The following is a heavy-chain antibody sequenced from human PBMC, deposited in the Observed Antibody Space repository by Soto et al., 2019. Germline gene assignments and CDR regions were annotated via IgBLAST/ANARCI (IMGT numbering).Heavy chain of an antibody. CDR3: ARGINGYQLLYDWFDP. CDR1: GYTFTGYY. CDR2: INPNSGGT. J-gene: IGHJ5*02. Sequence: ASVKVSCKASGYTFTGYYMHWVRQAPGQGLEWMGWINPNSGGTNYAQKFQGWVTMTRDTSISTAYMELSRLRSDDTAVYYCARGINGYQLLYDWFDPWGQGTLVTVS. D-gene: IGHD2-2*02. V-gene: IGHV1-2*04.